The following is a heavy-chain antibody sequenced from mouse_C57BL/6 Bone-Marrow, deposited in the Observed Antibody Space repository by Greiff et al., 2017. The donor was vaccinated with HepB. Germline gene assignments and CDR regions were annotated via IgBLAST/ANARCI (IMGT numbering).Heavy chain of an antibody. Sequence: QVHVKQPGAELVKPGASVKVSCKASGYTFTSYWMHWVKQRPGQGLEWIGRIHPSDSDTNYNQKFKGQATLTVDKSSSTAYMQLSSLTSEDSAVYYCAIEVYYYGSSYGYFDVWGTGTTVTVSS. CDR1: GYTFTSYW. CDR3: AIEVYYYGSSYGYFDV. J-gene: IGHJ1*03. D-gene: IGHD1-1*01. V-gene: IGHV1-74*01. CDR2: IHPSDSDT.